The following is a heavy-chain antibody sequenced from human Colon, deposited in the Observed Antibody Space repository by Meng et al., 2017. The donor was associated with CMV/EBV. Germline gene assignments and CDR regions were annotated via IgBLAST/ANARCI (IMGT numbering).Heavy chain of an antibody. D-gene: IGHD2/OR15-2a*01. CDR1: GFTFGDSV. CDR2: ISSRGDTT. CDR3: ARGQYLHFFDY. V-gene: IGHV3-23*01. J-gene: IGHJ4*02. Sequence: GGSLRLSCAASGFTFGDSVMSWVRQAPGKGMEWVAGISSRGDTTDYSASVKGRFTITRDNFRNTLFLQMNSLKADDTAVYYCARGQYLHFFDYWGQGTLVTVSS.